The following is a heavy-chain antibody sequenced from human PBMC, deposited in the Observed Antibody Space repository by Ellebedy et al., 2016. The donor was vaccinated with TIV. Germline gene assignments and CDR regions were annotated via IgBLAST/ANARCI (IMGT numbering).Heavy chain of an antibody. J-gene: IGHJ6*03. Sequence: SETLSLTXTVSGGSISSYYWSWIRQPPGKGLEWIGYIYYSGSTNYNPSLKSRVTISVDTSKNQFSLKLSSVTAADTAVYYCARARRYYYYMDVWGKGTTVTVSS. CDR1: GGSISSYY. V-gene: IGHV4-59*01. CDR2: IYYSGST. CDR3: ARARRYYYYMDV.